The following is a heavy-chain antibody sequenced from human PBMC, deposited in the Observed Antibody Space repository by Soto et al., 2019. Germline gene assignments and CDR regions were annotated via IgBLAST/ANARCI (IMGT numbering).Heavy chain of an antibody. Sequence: ASVKVSCKASGYTFTSYGISWVRQAPGQGLEWMGWISAYNGNTNYAQKLQGRVTMTTDTSTSTAYMELRSLRSDDTAVYYCARDRIVVVTATPDAWSDPWGQGTLVTVSS. J-gene: IGHJ5*02. D-gene: IGHD2-21*02. V-gene: IGHV1-18*01. CDR2: ISAYNGNT. CDR3: ARDRIVVVTATPDAWSDP. CDR1: GYTFTSYG.